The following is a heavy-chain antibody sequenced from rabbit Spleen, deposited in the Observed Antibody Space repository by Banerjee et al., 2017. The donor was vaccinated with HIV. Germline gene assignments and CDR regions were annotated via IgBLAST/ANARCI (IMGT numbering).Heavy chain of an antibody. CDR3: AREDVGGSYTL. J-gene: IGHJ4*01. CDR1: GVSLNDKDV. D-gene: IGHD1-1*01. Sequence: QEQLVESGGGLVRPEGSLKLSCKASGVSLNDKDVMCWVRQAPGKGLEWIACINIVTGKSVYASWAKGRFTISSDNAQNTVDLQMHSLTAADTATYFCAREDVGGSYTLWGPGTLVTVS. V-gene: IGHV1S8*01. CDR2: INIVTGKS.